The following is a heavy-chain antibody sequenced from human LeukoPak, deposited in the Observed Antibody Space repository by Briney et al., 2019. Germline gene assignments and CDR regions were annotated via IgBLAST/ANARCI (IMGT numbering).Heavy chain of an antibody. CDR1: GFTFSSYV. CDR2: ISGSGGST. J-gene: IGHJ4*02. D-gene: IGHD4-11*01. V-gene: IGHV3-23*01. Sequence: HAGGSLRLSYAASGFTFSSYVMSWVRQAPGKGLEWVSAISGSGGSTYYADSVKGRFTSSRDNSKNTLYLQMNSLRAEDTAVYYCAKAFTTVIEFDYWGQGTLVTVSS. CDR3: AKAFTTVIEFDY.